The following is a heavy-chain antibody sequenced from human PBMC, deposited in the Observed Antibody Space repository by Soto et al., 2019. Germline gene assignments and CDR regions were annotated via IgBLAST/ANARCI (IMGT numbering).Heavy chain of an antibody. D-gene: IGHD3-3*01. CDR1: GGTFSSYA. CDR3: ASRITIFGVVIPSYYYYGMDV. Sequence: SVKVSCKASGGTFSSYAISWVRQAPGQGLEWMGGIIPIFGTANYAQKFQGRVTITADESTSTAYMELSSLRSEDTAVYYCASRITIFGVVIPSYYYYGMDVWGQGTTVTVS. J-gene: IGHJ6*02. CDR2: IIPIFGTA. V-gene: IGHV1-69*13.